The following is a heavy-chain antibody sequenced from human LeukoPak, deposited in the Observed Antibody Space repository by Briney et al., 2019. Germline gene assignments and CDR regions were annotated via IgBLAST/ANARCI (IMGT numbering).Heavy chain of an antibody. J-gene: IGHJ4*02. Sequence: GGSLRLSCAASGFTFSSYDMHWVRQATGKGLEWVSAIGTAGDTYYPGSVKGRFTISRENAKNSLYLQMNSLRAEDTAVYYCARGVTTAIWSSFDYWGQGTLVTVSS. CDR2: IGTAGDT. D-gene: IGHD4-11*01. CDR1: GFTFSSYD. V-gene: IGHV3-13*01. CDR3: ARGVTTAIWSSFDY.